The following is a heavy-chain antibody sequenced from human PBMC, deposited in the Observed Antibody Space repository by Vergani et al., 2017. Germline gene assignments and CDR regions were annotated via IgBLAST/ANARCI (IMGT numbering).Heavy chain of an antibody. J-gene: IGHJ3*02. CDR2: IIPIFGTA. CDR1: GGTFSSYA. CDR3: ARVGYSYGYDELLWGAFDI. V-gene: IGHV1-69*06. Sequence: QVQLVQSGAEVKKPGSSVKVSCKASGGTFSSYAISWVRQAPGQGLEWMGGIIPIFGTANYAQKFQGRVTITADKSTSTAYMELSSLRSEDTAVYYCARVGYSYGYDELLWGAFDIWGQGTMVTVSS. D-gene: IGHD5-18*01.